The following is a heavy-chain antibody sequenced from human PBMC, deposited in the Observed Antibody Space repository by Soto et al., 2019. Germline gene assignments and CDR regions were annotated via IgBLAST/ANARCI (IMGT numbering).Heavy chain of an antibody. CDR3: ARDRSTAHGYYYYGMDV. D-gene: IGHD5-18*01. V-gene: IGHV6-1*01. CDR2: TYYRSKWYN. CDR1: GDSVSSNSAA. J-gene: IGHJ6*02. Sequence: PSQTLTLTCAISGDSVSSNSAAWNWIRQSPSRGLEWLGRTYYRSKWYNDYAVSVKSRITINPDTSKNQFSLQLNSVTPEDTAVYYCARDRSTAHGYYYYGMDVWGQGTTVTVS.